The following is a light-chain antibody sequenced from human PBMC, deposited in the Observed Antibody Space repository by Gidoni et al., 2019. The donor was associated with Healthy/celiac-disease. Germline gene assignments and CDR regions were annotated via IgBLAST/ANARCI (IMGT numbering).Light chain of an antibody. Sequence: EIVLTQSPGTLSLSPGERATLSCRASQSVSSSYLAWYQQKPGQAPRLLIYGASSMATGIPDRFSGSGSGTDFTRTISRLEPEDFAVYYCQQYGSSPSTFGQGTKVEIK. CDR1: QSVSSSY. J-gene: IGKJ1*01. CDR3: QQYGSSPST. V-gene: IGKV3-20*01. CDR2: GAS.